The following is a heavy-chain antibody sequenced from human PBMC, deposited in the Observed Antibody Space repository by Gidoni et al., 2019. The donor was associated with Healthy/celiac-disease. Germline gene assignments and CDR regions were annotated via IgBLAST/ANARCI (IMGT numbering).Heavy chain of an antibody. Sequence: QVQLQESGPGLVKPSETLSRTCTVSGGSISSYYWSWIRQPPGKGLEWIGYIYYSGSTNYTPSLKSRVTISVDTSKNQFSLKLRSVTAADTAVYYCARDLGIDWYFDLWGRGTLVTVSS. D-gene: IGHD7-27*01. CDR2: IYYSGST. CDR1: GGSISSYY. J-gene: IGHJ2*01. CDR3: ARDLGIDWYFDL. V-gene: IGHV4-59*01.